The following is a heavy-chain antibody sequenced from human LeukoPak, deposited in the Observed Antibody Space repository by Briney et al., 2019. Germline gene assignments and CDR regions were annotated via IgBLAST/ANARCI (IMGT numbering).Heavy chain of an antibody. D-gene: IGHD4-23*01. Sequence: GAPMKGSCQASGYTLTSYGISWVGQAPGQGVEWMGWISAYNGNTNYAQKLQGRVTMTTDTSTSTAYMELRSLRSDDTAVYYCARDRVWGNSPNPADYWGQGTLVTVSS. V-gene: IGHV1-18*01. CDR1: GYTLTSYG. CDR2: ISAYNGNT. J-gene: IGHJ4*02. CDR3: ARDRVWGNSPNPADY.